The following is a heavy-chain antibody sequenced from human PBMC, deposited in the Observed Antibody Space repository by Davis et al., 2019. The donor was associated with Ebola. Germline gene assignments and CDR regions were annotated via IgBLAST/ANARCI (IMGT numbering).Heavy chain of an antibody. V-gene: IGHV3-30*02. J-gene: IGHJ3*02. CDR1: GFTFSRYG. CDR2: IRFDGSNK. D-gene: IGHD6-19*01. CDR3: ARKTDYSSAEDAFDI. Sequence: GESLKISCAASGFTFSRYGMYWVRQAPGKGLEWATFIRFDGSNKYYADSVKGRFTISRDNAKNTLYLQMNSLTAEDTAVYYCARKTDYSSAEDAFDIWGQGTMVTVSS.